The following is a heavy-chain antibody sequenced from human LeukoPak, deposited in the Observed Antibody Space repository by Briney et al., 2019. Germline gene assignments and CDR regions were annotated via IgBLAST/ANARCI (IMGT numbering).Heavy chain of an antibody. CDR1: GGTFSSYA. Sequence: GASVKVSCKASGGTFSSYAISWVRQAPGQGLEWMGGIIPIFGTANYAQKFQGRVTITTDESTSTAYMELSSLRSEDTAVYYCARSRDVVVTAIREYYFDYWGQGTLVTVPS. V-gene: IGHV1-69*05. J-gene: IGHJ4*02. D-gene: IGHD2-21*02. CDR2: IIPIFGTA. CDR3: ARSRDVVVTAIREYYFDY.